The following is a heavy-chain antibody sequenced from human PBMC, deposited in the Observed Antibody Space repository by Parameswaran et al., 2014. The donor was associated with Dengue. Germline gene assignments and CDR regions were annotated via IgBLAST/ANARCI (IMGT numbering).Heavy chain of an antibody. CDR2: IKSKIDGWAT. J-gene: IGHJ4*02. V-gene: IGHV3-15*01. D-gene: IGHD3-22*01. Sequence: PGKGLEWLGRIKSKIDGWATDYTAPVRGRFIISRDDSKNTFYLQMNSLKTEDAAVYYCTAYHYDTSDYLNDYWGQGALVTVSS. CDR3: TAYHYDTSDYLNDY.